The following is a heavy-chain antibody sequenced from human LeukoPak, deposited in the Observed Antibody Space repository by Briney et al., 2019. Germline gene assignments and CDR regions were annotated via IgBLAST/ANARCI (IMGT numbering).Heavy chain of an antibody. CDR2: INPSGGST. CDR3: ARDSTPPKFVVVTADGPYYMDV. J-gene: IGHJ6*03. V-gene: IGHV1-46*01. CDR1: GYTFTSYY. D-gene: IGHD2-21*02. Sequence: ASVKVSCKASGYTFTSYYMHWVRQAPGQGLEWMGIINPSGGSTSYAQKFQGRVTMTRDTSTSTVYMELSSLRSEDTAVYYCARDSTPPKFVVVTADGPYYMDVWGKGTTVTV.